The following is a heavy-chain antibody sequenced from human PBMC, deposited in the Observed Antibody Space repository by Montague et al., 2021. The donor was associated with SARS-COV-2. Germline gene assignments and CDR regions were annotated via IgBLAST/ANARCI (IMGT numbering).Heavy chain of an antibody. CDR1: GGSITGYY. J-gene: IGHJ3*02. CDR3: VRDHPYGGPRRAYDI. D-gene: IGHD4-23*01. V-gene: IGHV4-59*01. Sequence: SETLSLTCTVSGGSITGYYWSWLRRSPGKGLEWIAYIYYGGAVNYNPSLGSRVTISTDTSKNQLSLTVNSVTAADTAVYYCVRDHPYGGPRRAYDIWGQGTVVAVSS. CDR2: IYYGGAV.